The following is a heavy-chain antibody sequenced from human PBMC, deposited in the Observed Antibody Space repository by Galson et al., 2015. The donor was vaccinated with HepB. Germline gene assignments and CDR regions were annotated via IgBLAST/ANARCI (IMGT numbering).Heavy chain of an antibody. CDR1: GFTLSDHY. CDR3: TRACSDYGGRYFDL. Sequence: SLRLSCAGSGFTLSDHYMDWVRQAPGKGLEWVGRPRDKANSHITEYAASVKGRFTISRDDSKNSLYLQMNSLKTEDTAVYYCTRACSDYGGRYFDLWGRGTLVTVSS. V-gene: IGHV3-72*01. J-gene: IGHJ2*01. CDR2: PRDKANSHIT. D-gene: IGHD4-17*01.